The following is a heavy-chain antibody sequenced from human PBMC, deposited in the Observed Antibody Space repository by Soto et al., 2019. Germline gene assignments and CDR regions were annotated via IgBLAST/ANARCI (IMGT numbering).Heavy chain of an antibody. Sequence: QVQLVQSGAEVKKPGSSVKVSCKASGGTFSSYAISWVRQAPGQGLEWMGGIIPIFGTANYAQKFQGRVTITADESTSTAYMELSSLRSEDTAVYYCATKRETYYYDSRGQGYFDYWGQGTLVTVSS. D-gene: IGHD3-22*01. V-gene: IGHV1-69*01. CDR3: ATKRETYYYDSRGQGYFDY. CDR1: GGTFSSYA. CDR2: IIPIFGTA. J-gene: IGHJ4*02.